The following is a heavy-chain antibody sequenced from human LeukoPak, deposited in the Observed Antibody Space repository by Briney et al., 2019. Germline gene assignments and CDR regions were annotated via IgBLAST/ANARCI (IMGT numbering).Heavy chain of an antibody. V-gene: IGHV4-38-2*02. D-gene: IGHD3-22*01. CDR2: IYHSGRT. J-gene: IGHJ4*02. CDR1: GYSISSGYY. CDR3: ARSSSGYLRYYFDY. Sequence: SETLSLTCTVSGYSISSGYYWGWIRQPPGKGLEWIGSIYHSGRTYYNPSLKSRVTISLDTSKNQFSLKLSSVTAADTAVYYCARSSSGYLRYYFDYWGQGTLVTVSS.